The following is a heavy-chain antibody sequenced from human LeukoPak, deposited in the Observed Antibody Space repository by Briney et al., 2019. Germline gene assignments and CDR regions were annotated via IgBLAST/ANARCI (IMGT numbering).Heavy chain of an antibody. D-gene: IGHD1-26*01. CDR1: GYSFTTYW. Sequence: GESLKLSCKGSGYSFTTYWIGWVRQMPGKGPAWMGIIYPGDSDTRYSPSFQGQVTISADKSISTAYLQWSSLKASDTAMYYCARQGYSGTYNWFDPWGQGTLVTVSS. V-gene: IGHV5-51*01. J-gene: IGHJ5*02. CDR2: IYPGDSDT. CDR3: ARQGYSGTYNWFDP.